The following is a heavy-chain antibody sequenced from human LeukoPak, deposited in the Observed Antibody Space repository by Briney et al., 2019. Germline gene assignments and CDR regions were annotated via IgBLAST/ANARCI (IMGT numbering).Heavy chain of an antibody. D-gene: IGHD2-15*01. J-gene: IGHJ4*02. CDR1: GFTVSSNY. Sequence: GGSLRLSCAASGFTVSSNYMSWVRQAPGKGLEWVSVIYSGGSTYYADSVKGRFTISRDNSKNTLYLQMNSLRAEDTAVYYCARDSRYCSGGSCYLFDWGQGTLVTVSS. CDR2: IYSGGST. CDR3: ARDSRYCSGGSCYLFD. V-gene: IGHV3-66*01.